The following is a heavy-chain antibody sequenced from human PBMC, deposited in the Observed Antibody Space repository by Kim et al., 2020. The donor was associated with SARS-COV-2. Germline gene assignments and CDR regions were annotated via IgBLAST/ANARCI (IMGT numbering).Heavy chain of an antibody. CDR3: ARRAYTPGTTLVSWFDP. Sequence: GESLKISCKGSGYSFTSYWIGWVRQMPGKGLEWMGIIYPGDSDTRYSPSFQGQVTISADKSISTAYLQWSSLKASDTAMYYCARRAYTPGTTLVSWFDPWGQGTLVTVSS. CDR1: GYSFTSYW. J-gene: IGHJ5*02. D-gene: IGHD1-7*01. V-gene: IGHV5-51*01. CDR2: IYPGDSDT.